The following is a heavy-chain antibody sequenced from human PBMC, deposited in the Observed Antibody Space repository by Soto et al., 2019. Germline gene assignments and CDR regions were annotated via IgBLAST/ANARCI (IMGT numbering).Heavy chain of an antibody. CDR2: ISSSSSYI. CDR1: GFTFSSYS. J-gene: IGHJ6*02. Sequence: GGSLRLSCAASGFTFSSYSMNWVRQAPGKGLEWVSSISSSSSYIYYADSVKGRFTISRDNAKNSLYLQMNSLRAEDTAVYYCARDLSARYGMDVWGQGTTVTVSS. V-gene: IGHV3-21*01. CDR3: ARDLSARYGMDV. D-gene: IGHD3-16*02.